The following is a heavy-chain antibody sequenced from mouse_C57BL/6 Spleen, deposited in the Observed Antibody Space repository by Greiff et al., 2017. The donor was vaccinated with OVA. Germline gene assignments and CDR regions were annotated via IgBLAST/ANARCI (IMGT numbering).Heavy chain of an antibody. J-gene: IGHJ4*01. V-gene: IGHV1-55*01. CDR2: IYPGSGST. D-gene: IGHD3-2*02. CDR1: GYTFTSYW. Sequence: VQLQQPGAELVKPGASVKMSCKASGYTFTSYWITWVKQRPGQGLEWIGDIYPGSGSTNYNEKFKSKATLTVDKSSSTAYMQISSLTSEDSAVYYCARWSSSGPVAMDYWGQGTSVTVAS. CDR3: ARWSSSGPVAMDY.